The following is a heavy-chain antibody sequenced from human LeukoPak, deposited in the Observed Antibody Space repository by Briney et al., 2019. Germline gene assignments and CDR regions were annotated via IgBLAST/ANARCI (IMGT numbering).Heavy chain of an antibody. CDR1: GGSISSGGFY. CDR2: IYHSGNT. D-gene: IGHD3-3*01. Sequence: SETLSLTCTVSGGSISSGGFYWLWIRQPPGKGLEWIGYIYHSGNTYYNPSLKSRVTISVDRSKNQFSLMLSSVTAADTAVYYCARAKGPPRYYDFWSGDYYFDYWGQGTLVTVSA. V-gene: IGHV4-39*07. J-gene: IGHJ4*02. CDR3: ARAKGPPRYYDFWSGDYYFDY.